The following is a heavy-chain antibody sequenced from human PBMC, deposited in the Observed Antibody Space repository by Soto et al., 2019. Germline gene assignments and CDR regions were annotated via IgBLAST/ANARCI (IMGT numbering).Heavy chain of an antibody. V-gene: IGHV3-23*01. Sequence: GGSLRLSCAASGLTFSSYAMSWVRQAPGKGLEWVSAISGSGGSTYYADSVKGRFTISRDNSKNTPYLQMNSLRAEDTAVYYCAKAGDWSLPFDYWGQGTLVTVSS. CDR3: AKAGDWSLPFDY. CDR2: ISGSGGST. D-gene: IGHD3-9*01. CDR1: GLTFSSYA. J-gene: IGHJ4*02.